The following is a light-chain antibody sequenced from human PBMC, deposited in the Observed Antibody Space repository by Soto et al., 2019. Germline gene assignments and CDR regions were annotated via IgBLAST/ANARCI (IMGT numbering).Light chain of an antibody. CDR3: QQTYTTPSIT. CDR1: QSISTY. Sequence: DIQMTQSPSSLSASVGDRLTITCRASQSISTYLNWYQQKPGKAPYLLIYAASTLESGVPSRFSGSGAGTDFTLTISSLQPEDVATYYCQQTYTTPSITFGQGTRLDIK. J-gene: IGKJ5*01. CDR2: AAS. V-gene: IGKV1-39*01.